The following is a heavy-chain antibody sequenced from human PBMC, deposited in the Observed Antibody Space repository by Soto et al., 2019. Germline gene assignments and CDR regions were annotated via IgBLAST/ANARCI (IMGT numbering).Heavy chain of an antibody. CDR2: ISAYNGNT. Sequence: ASVKVSCKASGYTFTSYGISWVRQAPGQGLEWMGWISAYNGNTNYAQKLQGRVTMTTDTSTSTAYMELRSLRSDDTAVYYCARDREGDSSGYYLFDYWGQGTLVTVSS. J-gene: IGHJ4*02. V-gene: IGHV1-18*01. CDR3: ARDREGDSSGYYLFDY. D-gene: IGHD3-22*01. CDR1: GYTFTSYG.